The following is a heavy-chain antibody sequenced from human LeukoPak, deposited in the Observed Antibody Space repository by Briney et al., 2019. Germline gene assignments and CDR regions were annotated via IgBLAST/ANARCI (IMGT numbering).Heavy chain of an antibody. CDR2: INHSGST. D-gene: IGHD2-15*01. CDR1: GGSFSGYY. CDR3: ARVAPYCSGGSCYSENFDY. V-gene: IGHV4-34*01. J-gene: IGHJ4*02. Sequence: SETLSLTCAVYGGSFSGYYWSWIRQPPGKGLEWIGEINHSGSTNYNPSLESRVTISVDTSKNQFSLKLSSVTAADTAVYYCARVAPYCSGGSCYSENFDYWGQGTPVTVSS.